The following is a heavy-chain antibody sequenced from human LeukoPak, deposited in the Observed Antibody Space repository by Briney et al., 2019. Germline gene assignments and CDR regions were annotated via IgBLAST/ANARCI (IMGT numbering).Heavy chain of an antibody. CDR2: INPNSGGT. CDR1: GYTFTGYY. J-gene: IGHJ4*02. CDR3: ARDLSIGYCSGGSCYGLADY. D-gene: IGHD2-15*01. Sequence: APVKVSCKASGYTFTGYYMHWVRQAPGQGLEWMGWINPNSGGTNYAQKFQGRVTMTRDTSISTAYMELSRLRSDDTAVYYCARDLSIGYCSGGSCYGLADYWGKGTLVTVSS. V-gene: IGHV1-2*02.